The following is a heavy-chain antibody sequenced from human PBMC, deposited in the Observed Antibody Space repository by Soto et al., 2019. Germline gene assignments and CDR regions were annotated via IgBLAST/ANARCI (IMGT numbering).Heavy chain of an antibody. CDR1: GFSFSSYT. CDR2: INNNSGRK. Sequence: PGGSLRLSCAASGFSFSSYTMSWVRQAPGKGLEWVSSINNNSGRKYYADSVKGRFTISRDNSKNTLFLQMNSLKAEDTAVYFCAKDGDYEYFDYWGQGTQVTVSS. J-gene: IGHJ4*02. D-gene: IGHD3-22*01. CDR3: AKDGDYEYFDY. V-gene: IGHV3-23*01.